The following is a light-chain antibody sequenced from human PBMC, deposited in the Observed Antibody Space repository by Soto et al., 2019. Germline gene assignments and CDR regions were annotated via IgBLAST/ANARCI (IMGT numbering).Light chain of an antibody. J-gene: IGKJ2*01. V-gene: IGKV3-20*01. Sequence: ENVLTQSPGTLSLSPGERATLSCRASQSVTSNFLAWYQQKPGQAPRLLIYGASTRAAGVPDRFSGSGSGTDFTLTITRLEPEDFAVYYCQQYGRSPLLYTFGQGTKLVVK. CDR2: GAS. CDR1: QSVTSNF. CDR3: QQYGRSPLLYT.